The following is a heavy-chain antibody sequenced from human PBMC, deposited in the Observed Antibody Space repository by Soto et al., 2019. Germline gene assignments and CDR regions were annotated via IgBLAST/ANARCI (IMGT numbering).Heavy chain of an antibody. V-gene: IGHV3-11*06. CDR2: ISSSTSYT. J-gene: IGHJ3*02. CDR1: GLTFSDYY. CDR3: ARPVSQGSFDI. Sequence: GGSQRLSGAAAGLTFSDYYMSWIPQAPGKGLEWVSYISSSTSYTNYAASLKGRFTISRDNAKNSLYLQMNSLRAEDTAVYYCARPVSQGSFDIWGQGTMVTVS. D-gene: IGHD2-8*01.